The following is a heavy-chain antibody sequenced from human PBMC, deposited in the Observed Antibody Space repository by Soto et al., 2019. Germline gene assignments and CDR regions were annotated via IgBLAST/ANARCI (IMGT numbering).Heavy chain of an antibody. CDR2: MNPISGNT. V-gene: IGHV1-8*01. Sequence: ASVKVSCKASGYTFTNYDINWVRQASGQGLEWMGWMNPISGNTGYAQKFQGRVTMTRDTSISTAYMELGSLRSEDTAVYYCARNPPHSGDFDYWGQGALVTVSS. J-gene: IGHJ4*02. CDR1: GYTFTNYD. D-gene: IGHD7-27*01. CDR3: ARNPPHSGDFDY.